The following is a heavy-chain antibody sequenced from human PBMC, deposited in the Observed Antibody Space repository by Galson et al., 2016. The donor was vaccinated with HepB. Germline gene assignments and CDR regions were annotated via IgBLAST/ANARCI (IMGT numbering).Heavy chain of an antibody. CDR3: ARDLRGNLAY. Sequence: SLRLSCAASGFTFSKFTMNWVRQAPGRGLEWVSSISSSRTYIYYTDSVKGRFTISRDNAKNSLFLQMSSVSAEDTALYYCARDLRGNLAYWGQGTLVTVSS. V-gene: IGHV3-21*01. CDR2: ISSSRTYI. J-gene: IGHJ4*02. CDR1: GFTFSKFT. D-gene: IGHD2-15*01.